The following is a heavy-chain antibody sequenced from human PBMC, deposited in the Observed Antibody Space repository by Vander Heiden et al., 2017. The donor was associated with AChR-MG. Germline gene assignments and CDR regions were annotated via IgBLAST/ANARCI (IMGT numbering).Heavy chain of an antibody. V-gene: IGHV2-5*02. Sequence: QITLKESGPTLVKPTQTLTLTCTFSGLSLSTSGVGVGWIRQPPGKALEWLALIYWGDDKRYSPSLKSRLTITKDTSKDQVVLTMTNMDPGDTATYYCAHSFSGSDSSGYYYHVFDIWGQGTMVTVSS. D-gene: IGHD3-22*01. CDR1: GLSLSTSGVG. CDR2: IYWGDDK. J-gene: IGHJ3*02. CDR3: AHSFSGSDSSGYYYHVFDI.